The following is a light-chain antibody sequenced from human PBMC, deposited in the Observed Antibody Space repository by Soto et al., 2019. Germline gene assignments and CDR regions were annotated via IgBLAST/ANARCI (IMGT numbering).Light chain of an antibody. J-gene: IGKJ1*01. CDR3: QQYNSYRT. CDR2: DAS. Sequence: DIQMTQSPSTLSASVGDRVTITCRASQSISSWLAWYQQKPGKAPKLLIYDASSLESGVLSRFSGSGSGTEFTLTISSLQPDDFATYYCQQYNSYRTFGQGTKVEI. CDR1: QSISSW. V-gene: IGKV1-5*01.